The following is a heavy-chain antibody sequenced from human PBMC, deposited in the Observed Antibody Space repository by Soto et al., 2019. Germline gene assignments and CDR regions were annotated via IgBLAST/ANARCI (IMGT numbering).Heavy chain of an antibody. CDR3: ASFGYNWNDGLYSYGMDV. CDR2: INAGNGNT. V-gene: IGHV1-3*01. J-gene: IGHJ6*02. Sequence: QVQLVQSGAEVKKPGASVKVSCKASGYTFTSYAMHWVRQAPGQRLEWMGWINAGNGNTKYSQKFQGRVTITRDTSATTAYMELSSLRSEDTAVYYCASFGYNWNDGLYSYGMDVWGQGTTVTVSS. D-gene: IGHD1-1*01. CDR1: GYTFTSYA.